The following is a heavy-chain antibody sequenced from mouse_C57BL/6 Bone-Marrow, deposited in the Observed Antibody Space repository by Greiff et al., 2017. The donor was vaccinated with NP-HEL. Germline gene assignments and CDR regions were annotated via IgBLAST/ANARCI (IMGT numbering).Heavy chain of an antibody. J-gene: IGHJ2*01. CDR3: ARGWVVARDY. CDR1: GYSITSGYY. V-gene: IGHV3-6*01. D-gene: IGHD1-1*01. Sequence: VQLQQSGPGLVKPSQSLSLTCSVTGYSITSGYYWNWIRQFPGNQLEWMGYIRYDGSNNYNPYLKNRITITRDTSTNQFFLKLNSVTTEVTATYYCARGWVVARDYWGQGTTLTVSS. CDR2: IRYDGSN.